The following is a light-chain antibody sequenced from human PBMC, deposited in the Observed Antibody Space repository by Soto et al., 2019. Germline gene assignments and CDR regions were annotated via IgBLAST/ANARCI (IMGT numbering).Light chain of an antibody. V-gene: IGLV2-8*01. CDR2: EVT. Sequence: QSALTQPPSASGSPGQSVTISCTGTSSDVGGYDYVSWYQQHPGKAPKLMIYEVTIRPSGVSDRFSGSKSGNTASLTVSGLQAEDEADYYCSSYTGSNSPYVFGTGTKVAVL. CDR1: SSDVGGYDY. CDR3: SSYTGSNSPYV. J-gene: IGLJ1*01.